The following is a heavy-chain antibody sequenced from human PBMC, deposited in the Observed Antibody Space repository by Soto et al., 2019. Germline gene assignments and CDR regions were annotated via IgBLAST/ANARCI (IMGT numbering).Heavy chain of an antibody. CDR1: GGSISSSSYY. V-gene: IGHV4-39*01. CDR2: IYYSGST. D-gene: IGHD6-19*01. CDR3: ARAVQGSSGWRGDEYFQH. Sequence: SETLSLTSTVSGGSISSSSYYWGWIRQPPGKGLEWIGSIYYSGSTYYNPSLKSRVTISVDTSKNQFSLKLSSVTAADTAVYYCARAVQGSSGWRGDEYFQHWGQGTLVT. J-gene: IGHJ1*01.